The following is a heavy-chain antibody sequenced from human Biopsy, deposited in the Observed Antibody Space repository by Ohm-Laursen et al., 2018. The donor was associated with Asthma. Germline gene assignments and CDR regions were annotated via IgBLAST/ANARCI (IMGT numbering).Heavy chain of an antibody. V-gene: IGHV4-31*03. CDR3: ARGPPVDRED. Sequence: TLSLTCPVSGGSISSGGYYWSWIRQHPGEGLEWIGYIYYSGSTYYNPSLKSRVTISVDTSKNQFSLKLSSVTAADTAVYYCARGPPVDREDWGQGTLVTVSS. CDR1: GGSISSGGYY. CDR2: IYYSGST. J-gene: IGHJ4*02. D-gene: IGHD5-24*01.